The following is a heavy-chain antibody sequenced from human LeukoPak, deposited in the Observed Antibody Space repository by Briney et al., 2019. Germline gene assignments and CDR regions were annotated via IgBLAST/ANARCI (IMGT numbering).Heavy chain of an antibody. Sequence: GGSLRLSCAASGFTFSSYAMSWVRQAPGKGLEWVSVIYSGGSTYYADSVKGRFTISRDNSKNTLYLQMNSLRAEDTAVYYCASSTVAYYYYGMDVWGQGTTVTVSS. V-gene: IGHV3-66*01. J-gene: IGHJ6*02. D-gene: IGHD4-4*01. CDR3: ASSTVAYYYYGMDV. CDR1: GFTFSSYA. CDR2: IYSGGST.